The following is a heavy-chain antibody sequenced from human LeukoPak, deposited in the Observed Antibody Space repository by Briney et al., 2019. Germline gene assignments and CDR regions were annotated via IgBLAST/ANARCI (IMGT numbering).Heavy chain of an antibody. CDR2: ISGSGDRT. D-gene: IGHD3-10*01. J-gene: IGHJ6*02. CDR1: VFTFNNYA. Sequence: PGGSLRLSCAASVFTFNNYAMSWFRQTPGKGLEWVSAISGSGDRTYYAESVKGRFSISRDNSKNTLYLQMHSLRAEDTAVYYCGKRELWHGSGEDAWGQGTTVTVSS. V-gene: IGHV3-23*01. CDR3: GKRELWHGSGEDA.